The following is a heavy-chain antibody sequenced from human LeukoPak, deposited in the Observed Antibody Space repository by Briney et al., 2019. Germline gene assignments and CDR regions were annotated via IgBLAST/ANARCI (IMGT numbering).Heavy chain of an antibody. J-gene: IGHJ4*02. CDR1: GFSFSSYG. CDR2: IWYDGSHK. Sequence: GGSLRLSCAASGFSFSSYGMHWVRQAPGKGLEWVADIWYDGSHKYYADSVKGRFTISRDNSKNTLHLQMNSLRAEDTAVYYCARDLLLWFGELSGDSDYWGQGTLVTVSS. D-gene: IGHD3-10*01. CDR3: ARDLLLWFGELSGDSDY. V-gene: IGHV3-33*01.